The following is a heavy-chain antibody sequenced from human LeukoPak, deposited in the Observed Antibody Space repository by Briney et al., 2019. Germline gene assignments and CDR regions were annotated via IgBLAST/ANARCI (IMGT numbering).Heavy chain of an antibody. J-gene: IGHJ6*02. CDR3: AREGGYGDYGMDV. D-gene: IGHD5-12*01. CDR1: GYTFSDYY. Sequence: ASVKVSCKASGYTFSDYYLHWVRQAPGQGLEWMGWINPNSGGTNFAQKFRGRVTMTRDTSISTAYVELSRLRSDDTAVYYCAREGGYGDYGMDVWGQGTTVTVSS. V-gene: IGHV1-2*02. CDR2: INPNSGGT.